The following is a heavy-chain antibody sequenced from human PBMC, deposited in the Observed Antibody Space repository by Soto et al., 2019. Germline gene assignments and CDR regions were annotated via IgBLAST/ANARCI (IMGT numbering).Heavy chain of an antibody. CDR2: ISTSGGRT. CDR1: GFTFSNYA. V-gene: IGHV3-23*01. Sequence: EVQLLESGGGLVQPGGSLRLSCAASGFTFSNYAMSWVRQAPGKGLEWVSAISTSGGRTHYGDSMKGRFTISRDNSKNRLYRQMNSLRAEDTAVYYCTGPYSSSDYYGIDVWGQGTTVTVSS. CDR3: TGPYSSSDYYGIDV. D-gene: IGHD6-13*01. J-gene: IGHJ6*02.